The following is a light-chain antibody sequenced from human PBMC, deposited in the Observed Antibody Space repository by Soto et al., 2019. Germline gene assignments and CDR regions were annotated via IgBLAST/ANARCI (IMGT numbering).Light chain of an antibody. V-gene: IGLV2-14*01. CDR2: DVS. CDR1: SSDVGGYNY. CDR3: SSYTSSSTE. Sequence: QSVLTQTASVSGSPGQSITISCTGTSSDVGGYNYVSWYQQHPGKAPKLMIYDVSKRPSGVSNRFPGSKSGNTASLTICGRQAEDEGEYYWSSYTSSSTEFGGGTKRTV. J-gene: IGLJ3*02.